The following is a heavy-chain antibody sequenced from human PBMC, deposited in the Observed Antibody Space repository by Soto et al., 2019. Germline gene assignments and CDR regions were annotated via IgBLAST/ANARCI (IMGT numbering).Heavy chain of an antibody. J-gene: IGHJ6*02. Sequence: QVQLVQSGAEVKKPGSSVKVSCKASGGTFSSYAISWVRQAPGQGLEWMGGIIPISDTTNYAQKFQGRVTITADESTSTAYMELSSLRSEDTDVYYCARSQGSSTSLEIYYYYYCGMDVWGQGTTVTVSS. CDR3: ARSQGSSTSLEIYYYYYCGMDV. CDR2: IIPISDTT. V-gene: IGHV1-69*01. CDR1: GGTFSSYA. D-gene: IGHD2-2*01.